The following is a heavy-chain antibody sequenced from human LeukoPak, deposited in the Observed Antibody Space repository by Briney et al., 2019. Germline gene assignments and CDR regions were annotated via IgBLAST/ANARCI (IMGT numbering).Heavy chain of an antibody. V-gene: IGHV3-9*01. Sequence: GGSLRLSCAASGFTFDDYAMHWVRQAPGKGLEWVSGISWNSGSIGYADSVEGRFTISRDNAKNSLYLQMNSLRAEDTALYYCAKDMRDYYDSSGPFDYWGQGTLVTVSS. CDR2: ISWNSGSI. J-gene: IGHJ4*02. D-gene: IGHD3-22*01. CDR1: GFTFDDYA. CDR3: AKDMRDYYDSSGPFDY.